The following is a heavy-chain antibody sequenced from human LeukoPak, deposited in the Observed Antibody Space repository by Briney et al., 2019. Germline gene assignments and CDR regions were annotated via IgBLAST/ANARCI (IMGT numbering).Heavy chain of an antibody. CDR3: ARTGLNSETAFDI. V-gene: IGHV4-59*01. D-gene: IGHD4-23*01. CDR2: ILSSGST. CDR1: SGSINNYY. Sequence: SETLSLTCTVSSGSINNYYWSWIRQTPGKGLDWIGYILSSGSTNYNPSVKSRVTISVDTSKKQFSLKLSSVTAAYPAGCYCARTGLNSETAFDIWGQGTMVIVSS. J-gene: IGHJ3*02.